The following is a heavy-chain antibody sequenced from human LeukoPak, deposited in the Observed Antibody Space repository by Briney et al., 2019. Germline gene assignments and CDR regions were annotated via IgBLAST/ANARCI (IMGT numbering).Heavy chain of an antibody. CDR2: IYTSGST. V-gene: IGHV4-4*07. CDR1: GDSISSYY. D-gene: IGHD5-24*01. J-gene: IGHJ4*02. CDR3: ARDPDGYKFFDY. Sequence: PSETLSLTCIVSGDSISSYYWNWIRQPAGKGLEWIGRIYTSGSTKYNPSLKSRVTMSLDTSKNQFSLNLSSVTAADTAVYYCARDPDGYKFFDYWGRGSPVTVSS.